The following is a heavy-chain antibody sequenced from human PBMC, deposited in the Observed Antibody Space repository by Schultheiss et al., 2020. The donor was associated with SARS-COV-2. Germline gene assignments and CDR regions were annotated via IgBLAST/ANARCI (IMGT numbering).Heavy chain of an antibody. D-gene: IGHD5-18*01. CDR1: GFTFSSYS. CDR3: ARERARLGYSYGNFDY. Sequence: GESLKISCAASGFTFSSYSMNWVRQAPGKGLEWVSYISSSGSTIYYADSVKGRFTISRDNAKNSLYLQMNSLRAEDTAVYYCARERARLGYSYGNFDYWGEGTLVTVSS. V-gene: IGHV3-48*04. CDR2: ISSSGSTI. J-gene: IGHJ4*02.